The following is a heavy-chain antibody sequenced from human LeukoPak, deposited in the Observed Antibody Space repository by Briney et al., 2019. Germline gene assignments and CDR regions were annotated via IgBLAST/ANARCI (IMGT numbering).Heavy chain of an antibody. Sequence: SETLSLTCTVSGGSISSYYWSWIRQPPGKGLEWIGYIYYSGSTNYNPSLKSRVTISVDTSKNQFSLKLSSVTAADTAVYFCARQVVAVAGTGYFDYWGQGTLVTVSS. J-gene: IGHJ4*02. D-gene: IGHD6-19*01. V-gene: IGHV4-59*01. CDR3: ARQVVAVAGTGYFDY. CDR2: IYYSGST. CDR1: GGSISSYY.